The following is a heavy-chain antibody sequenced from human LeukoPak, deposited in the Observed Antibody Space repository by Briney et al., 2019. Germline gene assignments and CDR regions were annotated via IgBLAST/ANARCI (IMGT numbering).Heavy chain of an antibody. V-gene: IGHV4-4*09. D-gene: IGHD1-7*01. J-gene: IGHJ4*02. Sequence: SETLSLTCTVSGGSLSSYYWRWIRQPPGKGLEWIGYIYTSGSTNYNPSLKSRVTISVDTSKNQFSLKLSSVTAADTAVYYCASRMGNWNYDGFLDYWGQGTLVTVSS. CDR3: ASRMGNWNYDGFLDY. CDR2: IYTSGST. CDR1: GGSLSSYY.